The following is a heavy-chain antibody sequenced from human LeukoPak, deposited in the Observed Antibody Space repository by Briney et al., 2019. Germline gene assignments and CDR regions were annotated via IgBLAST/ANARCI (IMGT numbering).Heavy chain of an antibody. CDR2: IWYDGTNK. CDR3: ARNANYYFDY. D-gene: IGHD1-7*01. J-gene: IGHJ4*02. CDR1: GFTFSTYG. Sequence: PGGSLRLSCAASGFTFSTYGMHWVRQAPGKGLEWVALIWYDGTNKYYGDSVKGRFTISRDNSKNTLYLQMNSLRAEDTAVYFCARNANYYFDYWGQGTLGTVSS. V-gene: IGHV3-33*01.